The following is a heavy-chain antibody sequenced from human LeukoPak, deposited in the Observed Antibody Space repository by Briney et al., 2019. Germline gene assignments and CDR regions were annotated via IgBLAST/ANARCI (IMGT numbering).Heavy chain of an antibody. CDR3: ARDYYYDTSGHRSGYFDL. CDR1: GYTFTSYE. V-gene: IGHV1-8*01. CDR2: MNPNNANT. Sequence: ASVKVSCKASGYTFTSYEINWVRQATGQGLEWMGRMNPNNANTGYAQKFQGRVTMTRSTSISTAYMELSSLKSEDTAVYYCARDYYYDTSGHRSGYFDLWGRGTLVTVS. J-gene: IGHJ2*01. D-gene: IGHD3-22*01.